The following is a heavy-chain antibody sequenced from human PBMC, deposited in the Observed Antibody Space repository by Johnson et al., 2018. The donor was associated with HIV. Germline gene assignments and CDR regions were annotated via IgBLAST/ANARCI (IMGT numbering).Heavy chain of an antibody. CDR1: GFTFDDYG. Sequence: EVQLVESGGGVVRPGGSLRLSCAASGFTFDDYGMSWVRQAPGKGLEWVSGITWNGGSTGYADSVKGRFTISRDNAKNSLYLQMSSLRAEDTAVYYCAKEKSWEWERRAGFDAFDIWGQGTMVTVSS. V-gene: IGHV3-20*04. D-gene: IGHD1-26*01. CDR2: ITWNGGST. J-gene: IGHJ3*02. CDR3: AKEKSWEWERRAGFDAFDI.